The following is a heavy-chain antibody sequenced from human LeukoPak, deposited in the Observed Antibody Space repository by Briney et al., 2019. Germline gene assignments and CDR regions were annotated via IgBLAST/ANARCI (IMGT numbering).Heavy chain of an antibody. CDR2: ISSSGSYI. Sequence: PGGSLRLSCAVSGFAFNNHGMNWVRQAPGKGLEWVSSISSSGSYIYYADPVKGRFTISRDNAKTSLYLQMNSLRAEDTAVYYCARVKRDCSGGSCYSYDYWGQGTLVTVSS. CDR3: ARVKRDCSGGSCYSYDY. J-gene: IGHJ4*02. V-gene: IGHV3-21*04. D-gene: IGHD2-15*01. CDR1: GFAFNNHG.